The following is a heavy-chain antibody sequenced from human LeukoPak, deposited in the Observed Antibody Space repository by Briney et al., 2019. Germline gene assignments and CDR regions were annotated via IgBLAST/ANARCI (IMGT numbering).Heavy chain of an antibody. D-gene: IGHD3-22*01. V-gene: IGHV3-23*01. CDR3: AKRYYDSSGYYGTFDY. J-gene: IGHJ4*02. CDR1: GFTFSTFA. Sequence: PGGSLRLSCAASGFTFSTFAMSWVRQAPGKGLEWVSAISGSGGSTYYADSVKGRFTISRDNSKNTLYLQMNSLRAEDTAVYYCAKRYYDSSGYYGTFDYWGQGTLVTVSS. CDR2: ISGSGGST.